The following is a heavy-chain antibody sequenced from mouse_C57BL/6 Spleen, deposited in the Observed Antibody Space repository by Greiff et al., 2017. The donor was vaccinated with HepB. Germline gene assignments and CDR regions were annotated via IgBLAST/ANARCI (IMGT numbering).Heavy chain of an antibody. CDR2: INPNNGGT. Sequence: EVKLLESGPELVKPGASVKIPCKASGYTFTDYNMDWVKQSHGKSLEWIGDINPNNGGTIYNQKFKGKATLTVDKSSSTAYMELRSLTSEDTAVYYCARDGYYYSGGLFAYWGQGTLVTVSA. J-gene: IGHJ3*01. CDR1: GYTFTDYN. CDR3: ARDGYYYSGGLFAY. V-gene: IGHV1-18*01. D-gene: IGHD1-1*01.